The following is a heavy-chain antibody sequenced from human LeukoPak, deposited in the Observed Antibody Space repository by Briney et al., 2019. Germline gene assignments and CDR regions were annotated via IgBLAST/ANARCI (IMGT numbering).Heavy chain of an antibody. J-gene: IGHJ4*02. CDR3: ARTGNTAMVPLDY. CDR2: IYHGGST. CDR1: GGSISGSSW. V-gene: IGHV4-4*02. D-gene: IGHD5-18*01. Sequence: SGTLSLTCAVSGGSISGSSWWTWVRQSPGKGLEWIGEIYHGGSTNYNPSLKSRVTISVDKSKNQFSLNVNSVTAADTAVYYCARTGNTAMVPLDYWGQGTLVTVSS.